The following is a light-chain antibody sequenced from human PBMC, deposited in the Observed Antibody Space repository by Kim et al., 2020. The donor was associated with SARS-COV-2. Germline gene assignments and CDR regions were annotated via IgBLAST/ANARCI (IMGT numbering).Light chain of an antibody. J-gene: IGLJ2*01. CDR3: NSRDSSGNHVV. CDR2: GKN. Sequence: ALGQTVRSTCQGDSLRGYYASWYQQKPEQAPVLVIYGKNNRPSGIRDRFSGSSSGNTASLTITGYQAEDEADYDCNSRDSSGNHVVFGGGTQLTVL. CDR1: SLRGYY. V-gene: IGLV3-19*01.